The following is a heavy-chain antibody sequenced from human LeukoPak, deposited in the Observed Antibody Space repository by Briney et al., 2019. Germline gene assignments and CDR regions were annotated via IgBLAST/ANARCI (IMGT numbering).Heavy chain of an antibody. D-gene: IGHD2-2*01. Sequence: SGTLSLTCTVSGGSISSYYWSWIRQPPGKGLEWIGYIYYSGSTNYNPSLKSRVTISVDTSKNQFSLKLSSVTAADTAVYYCARAARSRGIVVVPAALDIWGQGTMVTVSS. J-gene: IGHJ3*02. CDR1: GGSISSYY. CDR3: ARAARSRGIVVVPAALDI. V-gene: IGHV4-59*01. CDR2: IYYSGST.